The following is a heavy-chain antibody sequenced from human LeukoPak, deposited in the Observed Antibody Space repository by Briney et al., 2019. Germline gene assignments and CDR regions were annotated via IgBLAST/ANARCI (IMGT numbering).Heavy chain of an antibody. CDR3: VRDHVDWRGYSYGFHDY. J-gene: IGHJ4*02. V-gene: IGHV3-21*01. Sequence: PGGSLRLSCAASGFTFSSYSMNWVRQAPGKGLEWVSSISSSSSYIYYADSVKGRFTISRDNAKNSLYLQMNILRAEDTAVYYCVRDHVDWRGYSYGFHDYWGQGTLVTVSS. CDR1: GFTFSSYS. CDR2: ISSSSSYI. D-gene: IGHD5-18*01.